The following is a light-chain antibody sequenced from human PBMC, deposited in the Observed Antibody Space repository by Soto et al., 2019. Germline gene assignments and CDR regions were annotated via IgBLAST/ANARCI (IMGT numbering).Light chain of an antibody. Sequence: EIVLTQSPGTLSLSPGERATLSCRARQSVSSSYLAWYQQKPGQAPRLLIYGASSRATGIPDRFSGSGSGTDFTRTISRLEPEDLAVYYCQQFGSSPLFTCGPGTKVDVK. V-gene: IGKV3-20*01. CDR1: QSVSSSY. CDR3: QQFGSSPLFT. CDR2: GAS. J-gene: IGKJ3*01.